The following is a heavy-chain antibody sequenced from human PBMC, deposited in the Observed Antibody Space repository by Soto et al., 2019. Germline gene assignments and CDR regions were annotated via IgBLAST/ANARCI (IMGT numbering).Heavy chain of an antibody. Sequence: QVQLVQSGAEVKKPGSSVKVSCKASGGTFSNFAISWVRQAPGQGLEWMGAIIPTFASPYYAQRFQGRISXTXNASTTTAFMEVSSLRSDDTAVYFCARDRVMRGNSYYYGMDVWGQGTTVTVSS. V-gene: IGHV1-69*05. CDR2: IIPTFASP. CDR1: GGTFSNFA. J-gene: IGHJ6*02. D-gene: IGHD2-8*01. CDR3: ARDRVMRGNSYYYGMDV.